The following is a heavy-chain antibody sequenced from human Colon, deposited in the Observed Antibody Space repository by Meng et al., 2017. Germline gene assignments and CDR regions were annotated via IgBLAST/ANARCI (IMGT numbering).Heavy chain of an antibody. Sequence: VRRLPSGHGLVKLPPTLSLTSHALGGSCSSGDDYCSWSRPPPGKGLERIGYIYDCGSTYYNPSLTCRVTISVDTFTIPFDMTLSSVTAADTAVYYCARGYYDSSGYGYWYFDLWGRGTLVTVSS. J-gene: IGHJ2*01. CDR2: IYDCGST. D-gene: IGHD3-22*01. CDR1: GGSCSSGDDY. V-gene: IGHV4-30-4*01. CDR3: ARGYYDSSGYGYWYFDL.